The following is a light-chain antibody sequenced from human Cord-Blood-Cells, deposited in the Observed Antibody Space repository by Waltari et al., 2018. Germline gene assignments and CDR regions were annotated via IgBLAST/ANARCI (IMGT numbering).Light chain of an antibody. CDR1: QSVSSSY. V-gene: IGKV3-20*01. CDR3: QQYGSSPGT. CDR2: GAS. J-gene: IGKJ1*01. Sequence: EIVLTQSPGTLSLSPGERATLSCRASQSVSSSYLAWYQQKPGQAPRLLIYGASSSATCIPDRFSGSGSGTDFTLTIRRLEPEDFAVYYCQQYGSSPGTFGQGTKVEIK.